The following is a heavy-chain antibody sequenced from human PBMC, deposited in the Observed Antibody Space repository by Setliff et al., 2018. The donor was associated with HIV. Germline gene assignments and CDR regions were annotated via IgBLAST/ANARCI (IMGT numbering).Heavy chain of an antibody. D-gene: IGHD6-19*01. J-gene: IGHJ6*02. Sequence: ASVKVSCKASGYSLINYAINWLRQAPGRGLEWMGWIHTEQGFPMYAQGFTGRFVFSLDPSVTTAYLQVSSLETEDTAVYYCARDLPLPGIAVAASMGRDYYYSMDVWGQGTTVTVSS. CDR1: GYSLINYA. CDR3: ARDLPLPGIAVAASMGRDYYYSMDV. V-gene: IGHV7-4-1*02. CDR2: IHTEQGFP.